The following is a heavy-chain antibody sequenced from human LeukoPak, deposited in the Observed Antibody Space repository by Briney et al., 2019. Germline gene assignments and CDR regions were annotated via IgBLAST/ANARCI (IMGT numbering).Heavy chain of an antibody. Sequence: GESLKISWKGSGYRFTTYWIARVRQMPGKGLEWMGIFYPGDSDTRYSTPFQGQVPIPADNSIRPAYLQWTSLEPSAPPSISCARPSGGRYSGTYHYFDCWGQGTLVTVYS. CDR1: GYRFTTYW. D-gene: IGHD1-26*01. J-gene: IGHJ4*02. CDR2: FYPGDSDT. CDR3: ARPSGGRYSGTYHYFDC. V-gene: IGHV5-51*01.